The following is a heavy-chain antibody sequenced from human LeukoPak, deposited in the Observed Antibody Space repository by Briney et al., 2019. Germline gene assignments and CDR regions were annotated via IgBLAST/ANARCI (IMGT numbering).Heavy chain of an antibody. CDR2: ISSSSSTI. J-gene: IGHJ6*03. V-gene: IGHV3-48*01. CDR1: GFTFSSYS. D-gene: IGHD3-22*01. CDR3: ARDGYYASSGYFYYYMDV. Sequence: GGSLRLSCAASGFTFSSYSMNWVRQAPGKGLEWVSYISSSSSTIYYADSVKGRFTISRDNAKNSLYLQMNSLRAEDTAVYYCARDGYYASSGYFYYYMDVWGKGTTVTVSS.